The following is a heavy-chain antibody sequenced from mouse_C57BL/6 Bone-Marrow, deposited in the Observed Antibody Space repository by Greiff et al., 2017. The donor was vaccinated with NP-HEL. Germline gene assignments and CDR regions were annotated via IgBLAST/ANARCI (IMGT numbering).Heavy chain of an antibody. D-gene: IGHD1-1*01. CDR2: IYPGNSDT. Sequence: EVQLQQSGTVLARPGASVKMSCKTSGYTFTSYWMHWVKQRPGQGLEWIGAIYPGNSDTSYNQKFKGKAKLTAVTSASTAYMELSSLTNEDSAVYYCTRGITTVVARGNYFDYWGQGTTLTVSS. CDR1: GYTFTSYW. CDR3: TRGITTVVARGNYFDY. V-gene: IGHV1-5*01. J-gene: IGHJ2*01.